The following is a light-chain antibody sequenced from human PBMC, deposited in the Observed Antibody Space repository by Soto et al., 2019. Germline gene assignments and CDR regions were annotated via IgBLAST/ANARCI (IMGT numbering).Light chain of an antibody. V-gene: IGKV3-11*01. CDR1: QSVSSY. J-gene: IGKJ5*01. Sequence: EIVLTQSPSTLSWSPGERATLSCGASQSVSSYLAWYQQKPGQAPRLLIYDASNRATGIPARFSGSGYGTDFNLTISSLETEDFAVYYCQQRSNWPITFGQGTRLEIK. CDR3: QQRSNWPIT. CDR2: DAS.